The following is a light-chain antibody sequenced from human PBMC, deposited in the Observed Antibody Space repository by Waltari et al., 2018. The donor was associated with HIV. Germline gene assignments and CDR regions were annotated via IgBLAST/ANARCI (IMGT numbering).Light chain of an antibody. CDR3: AAWDDSLSGRV. CDR2: WDN. V-gene: IGLV1-47*01. Sequence: QSVLTQPPSASGTPGQRVTIYCSGSNSNIGINYVYWYQQLPGTAPKLLIYWDNQRPSGVPGRFSGSKSGTSASLAISGLRSEDEADYYCAAWDDSLSGRVFGGGTNLTVI. J-gene: IGLJ3*02. CDR1: NSNIGINY.